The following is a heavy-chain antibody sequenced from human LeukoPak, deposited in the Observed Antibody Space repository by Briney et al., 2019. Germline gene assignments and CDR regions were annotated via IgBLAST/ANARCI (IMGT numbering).Heavy chain of an antibody. D-gene: IGHD3-22*01. CDR2: ISSSGSTR. Sequence: GGSLRLSCAASGFTFSGYEMNWVRQAPGKGLEWVSYISSSGSTRYYADSVKGRFTISRDNAKNSLYLQMNSLRAEDTAVYYCARDLSSYYDSSGYCDYWGQGTLVTVSS. V-gene: IGHV3-48*03. J-gene: IGHJ4*02. CDR3: ARDLSSYYDSSGYCDY. CDR1: GFTFSGYE.